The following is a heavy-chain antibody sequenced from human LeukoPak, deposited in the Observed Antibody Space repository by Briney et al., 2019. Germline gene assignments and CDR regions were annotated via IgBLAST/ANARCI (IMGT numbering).Heavy chain of an antibody. V-gene: IGHV4-34*01. D-gene: IGHD5-18*01. CDR2: INHSGSS. CDR3: ARWGRYGPGY. CDR1: GGSFSCYY. Sequence: PPETLSLTCAVYGGSFSCYYWSWIRQPPGKGLEWIGEINHSGSSNYNPSLKSRVTISVDTSKNQFSLKLSSVTAADTAVYYCARWGRYGPGYWGQGTLVTVSS. J-gene: IGHJ4*02.